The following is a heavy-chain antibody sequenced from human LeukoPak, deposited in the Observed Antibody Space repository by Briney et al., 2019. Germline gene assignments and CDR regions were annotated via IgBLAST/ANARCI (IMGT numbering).Heavy chain of an antibody. CDR3: AKPPYTNDNYY. V-gene: IGHV3-23*01. Sequence: GGSLRLSCAASGFIFSTYAMSWVRQAPGRGLEWVSSISDNGAGTYYADAVKGRFTISRDNSKNTLYLQMNSLRAEDTAIYYCAKPPYTNDNYYWGQGTLVTVSS. J-gene: IGHJ4*02. CDR2: ISDNGAGT. D-gene: IGHD2-2*02. CDR1: GFIFSTYA.